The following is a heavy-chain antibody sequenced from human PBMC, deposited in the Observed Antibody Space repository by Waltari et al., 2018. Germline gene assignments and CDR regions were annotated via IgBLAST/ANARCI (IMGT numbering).Heavy chain of an antibody. D-gene: IGHD2-2*01. J-gene: IGHJ1*01. CDR3: SINDAWAFQL. Sequence: EVQLVGSGGGLVQPGESLRLSCAASGFTLSTYWMSWVRQAQGKGLEWVSNMHPDGSAKYYADSVRGRFTVSRDNAKNSMYLHMYNLRTEDTAIYYCSINDAWAFQLWGQGTLVTVSS. CDR1: GFTLSTYW. CDR2: MHPDGSAK. V-gene: IGHV3-7*03.